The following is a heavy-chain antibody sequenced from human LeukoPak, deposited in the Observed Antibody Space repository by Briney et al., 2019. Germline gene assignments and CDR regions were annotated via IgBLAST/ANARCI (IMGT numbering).Heavy chain of an antibody. V-gene: IGHV4-34*01. Sequence: PSETLSLTCAVYGGSFSGYYWRWIRQPPGKGLEWIGEINHSGSTNYNPSLKSRVTISVDTSKNQFSLKLSSVTAADTAVYYCARAGDFWSGYYTGNYYGMDVWGQGTTVTVSS. J-gene: IGHJ6*02. D-gene: IGHD3-3*01. CDR1: GGSFSGYY. CDR3: ARAGDFWSGYYTGNYYGMDV. CDR2: INHSGST.